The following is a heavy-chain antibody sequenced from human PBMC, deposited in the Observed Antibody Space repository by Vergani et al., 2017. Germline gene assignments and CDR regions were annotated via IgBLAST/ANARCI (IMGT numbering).Heavy chain of an antibody. CDR3: ARVEGIYDFWSGFYYYYMDV. V-gene: IGHV3-21*01. CDR2: ISSSSSYI. CDR1: GFTFSSYS. D-gene: IGHD3-3*01. J-gene: IGHJ6*03. Sequence: EVQLVESGGGLVQPGGSLRLSCAASGFTFSSYSMNWVRQAPGKGLEWVSSISSSSSYIYYADSVKGRFTISRDNAKNSLYLQMNSLRAEDTAVYYCARVEGIYDFWSGFYYYYMDVWGKGTTVTVSS.